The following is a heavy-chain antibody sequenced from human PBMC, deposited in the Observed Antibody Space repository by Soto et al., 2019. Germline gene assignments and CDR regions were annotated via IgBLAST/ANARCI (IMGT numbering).Heavy chain of an antibody. CDR2: INPNSGGT. CDR1: GYTFTGYY. D-gene: IGHD3-22*01. J-gene: IGHJ6*02. V-gene: IGHV1-2*04. Sequence: SVYVSCKASGYTFTGYYMHWVRQAPGQGLEWMGWINPNSGGTNYAQKFQGWVTMTRDTSLSTAYMELSRLRSDDTAVYYCARWRWSSVYYSAKGYDGMAFWGRGTAVTGS. CDR3: ARWRWSSVYYSAKGYDGMAF.